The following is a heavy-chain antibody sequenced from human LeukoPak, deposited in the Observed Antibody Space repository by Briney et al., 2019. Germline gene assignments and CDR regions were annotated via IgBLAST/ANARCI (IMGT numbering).Heavy chain of an antibody. D-gene: IGHD3-3*01. CDR1: GYSFTSYW. CDR2: IYPGDSDT. CDR3: ARGSYYDFWSGYYPDAFDI. J-gene: IGHJ3*02. V-gene: IGHV5-51*01. Sequence: GESLKISCKGSGYSFTSYWIGWVRQMPGKGLEWMGIIYPGDSDTRYSPSFQGLVTISADKSISTAYLQWSSLKASDTAMYYCARGSYYDFWSGYYPDAFDIWGQGTMVTVSS.